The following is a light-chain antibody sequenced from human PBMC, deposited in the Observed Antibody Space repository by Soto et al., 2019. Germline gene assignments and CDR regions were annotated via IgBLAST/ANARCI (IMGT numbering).Light chain of an antibody. V-gene: IGKV3D-20*01. Sequence: IVLTQSPATLSLAPGETATLSCGASQSVTCSYLAWYQQKPGLAPRLIMYDASTRATGTPYRFSGAGSGTDFTLTINRLEPEDFAVYYCQQYGRTFPLSFGGGTKVE. J-gene: IGKJ4*01. CDR1: QSVTCSY. CDR3: QQYGRTFPLS. CDR2: DAS.